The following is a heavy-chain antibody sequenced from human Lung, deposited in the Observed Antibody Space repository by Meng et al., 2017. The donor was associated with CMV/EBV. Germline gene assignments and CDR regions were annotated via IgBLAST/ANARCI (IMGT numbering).Heavy chain of an antibody. V-gene: IGHV3-23*03. CDR2: IYASGRSA. J-gene: IGHJ5*02. Sequence: GEXXKISCAASGFTFSNYAMNWVRQAPGKGLEWVAVIYASGRSAYYADPVKGRFTIFRDGSKNKVYLEMYSLRAEDTALYYCAKDSTYSAWGQGTLVTVSS. CDR3: AKDSTYSA. D-gene: IGHD6-13*01. CDR1: GFTFSNYA.